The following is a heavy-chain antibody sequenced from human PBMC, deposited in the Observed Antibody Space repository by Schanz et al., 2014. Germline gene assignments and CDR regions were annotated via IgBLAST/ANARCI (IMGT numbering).Heavy chain of an antibody. J-gene: IGHJ6*03. V-gene: IGHV3-23*01. D-gene: IGHD2-21*02. CDR1: GFTFFGSFA. CDR3: ARPSDSSWYMDV. CDR2: MSGSGSTA. Sequence: EAQLLESGGGLVQPGGSLRLSCVASGFTFFGSFAMSWVRQAPGKGLEWVSGMSGSGSTADYADSVKGRFTISRDNAKNSLYLQMNSLRAEDTAVYYCARPSDSSWYMDVWGKGTTVTVSS.